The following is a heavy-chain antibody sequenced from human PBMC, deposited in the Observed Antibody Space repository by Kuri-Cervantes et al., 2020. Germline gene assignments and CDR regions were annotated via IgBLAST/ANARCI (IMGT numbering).Heavy chain of an antibody. J-gene: IGHJ4*02. CDR1: GGSISSGDYY. V-gene: IGHV4-30-4*08. CDR2: ISYSGRT. Sequence: SETLSLTCTVSGGSISSGDYYWSWIRQSPGKALEWIGYISYSGRTFDNPSLKSRVTISVDTSKNQFSLKLSSVTAADTAVYYCASGAMVGGFDYWGQGTLVTVSS. CDR3: ASGAMVGGFDY. D-gene: IGHD3-10*02.